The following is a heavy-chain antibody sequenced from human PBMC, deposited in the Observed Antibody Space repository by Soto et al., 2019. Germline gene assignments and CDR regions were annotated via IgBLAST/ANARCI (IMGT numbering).Heavy chain of an antibody. D-gene: IGHD3-10*01. J-gene: IGHJ4*02. Sequence: EVQLVESGGALVQPGGSLRLSCAASGFPLSNYDMHWVRQATGKGLEWVSAIGPAGDTYYPGSVKGRFTISRENAKNSLYLQMNSLRAGDTAVYYCARSRGADFDYWGQGTLVTVSS. CDR2: IGPAGDT. CDR3: ARSRGADFDY. V-gene: IGHV3-13*04. CDR1: GFPLSNYD.